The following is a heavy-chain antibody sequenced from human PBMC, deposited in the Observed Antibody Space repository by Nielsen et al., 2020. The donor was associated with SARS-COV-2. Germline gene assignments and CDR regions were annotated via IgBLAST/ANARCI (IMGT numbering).Heavy chain of an antibody. D-gene: IGHD3-16*01. V-gene: IGHV1-3*01. CDR3: ARDLGYFDY. CDR2: INAGNGNT. J-gene: IGHJ4*02. Sequence: WVRQAPGQRLEWMGWINAGNGNTKYSQKFQGRVTITRDTSASTAYMELSSLRSEDTAVYYCARDLGYFDYWGQGTLVTVSS.